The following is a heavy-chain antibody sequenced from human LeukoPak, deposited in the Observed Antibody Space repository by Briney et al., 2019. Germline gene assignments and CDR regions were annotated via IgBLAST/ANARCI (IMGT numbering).Heavy chain of an antibody. V-gene: IGHV3-21*01. D-gene: IGHD2-2*01. Sequence: GGSLRLSCAASGFTFSSYSMNWVRQAPGKGLEWVSSISSSSSYIYYADSVKGRFTISRDNVKNSLYLQMNSLRAEDTAVYYCVRDPEYCSSTSCYLLDKYGRGEFDYWGQGTLVTVSS. CDR3: VRDPEYCSSTSCYLLDKYGRGEFDY. CDR2: ISSSSSYI. CDR1: GFTFSSYS. J-gene: IGHJ4*02.